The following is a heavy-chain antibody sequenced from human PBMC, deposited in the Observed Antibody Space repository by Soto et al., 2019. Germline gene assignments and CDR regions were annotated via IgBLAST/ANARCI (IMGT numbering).Heavy chain of an antibody. D-gene: IGHD3-10*01. Sequence: QVQLVESGGGVVQPGRSLRLSCAASGFTFSNYGMYWVRQAPGKGLECVARISYDGSDQFYGDSVKGRFTISRDNSKNILYVQMNSLRSEDTAVYYCAKDTGADYWGQGTVVTVSA. CDR3: AKDTGADY. J-gene: IGHJ4*02. CDR2: ISYDGSDQ. V-gene: IGHV3-30*18. CDR1: GFTFSNYG.